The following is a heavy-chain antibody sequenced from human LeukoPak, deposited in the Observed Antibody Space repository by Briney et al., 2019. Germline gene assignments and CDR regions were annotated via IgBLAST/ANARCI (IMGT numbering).Heavy chain of an antibody. CDR1: GFTFSSYG. J-gene: IGHJ6*03. CDR3: AAQQQLRYYYYMDV. D-gene: IGHD6-13*01. CDR2: ISGSGGST. V-gene: IGHV3-23*01. Sequence: AGSLRLSCAASGFTFSSYGMSWVRQAPGKGLEWVSAISGSGGSTYYADSVKGRFTISRDNSKNTLYLQMNSLRAEDTAVYYCAAQQQLRYYYYMDVWGKGTTVTISS.